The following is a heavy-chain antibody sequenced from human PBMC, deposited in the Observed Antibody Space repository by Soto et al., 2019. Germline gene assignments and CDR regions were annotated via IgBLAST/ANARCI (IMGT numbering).Heavy chain of an antibody. V-gene: IGHV4-39*01. CDR3: ARHRVGGSGWYFAGYYYGMDV. J-gene: IGHJ6*02. CDR2: IYYGRST. CDR1: GGSISSSSYY. Sequence: PSETLSLTCTVSGGSISSSSYYWGWIRQPPGKGLEWIGSIYYGRSTYYSPSLKSRVTISVDTSRNQFSLKLTSVIAADTAVYYCARHRVGGSGWYFAGYYYGMDVWGQGTTVTVSS. D-gene: IGHD6-19*01.